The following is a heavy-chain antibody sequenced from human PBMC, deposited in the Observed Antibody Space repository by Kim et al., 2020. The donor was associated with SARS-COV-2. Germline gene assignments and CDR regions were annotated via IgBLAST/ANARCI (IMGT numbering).Heavy chain of an antibody. CDR3: ARREIRYSGSYFPGGHDAFDN. J-gene: IGHJ3*02. CDR2: INPSGVST. D-gene: IGHD1-26*01. CDR1: GYTFTSYY. V-gene: IGHV1-46*01. Sequence: ASVKVSCKASGYTFTSYYMHWVRQAPGQGLEWMGIINPSGVSTSYAQKFQGRVTMTRDTSTSTVYMELSSLRSEDTAVYYCARREIRYSGSYFPGGHDAFDNWGQGTRVTVS.